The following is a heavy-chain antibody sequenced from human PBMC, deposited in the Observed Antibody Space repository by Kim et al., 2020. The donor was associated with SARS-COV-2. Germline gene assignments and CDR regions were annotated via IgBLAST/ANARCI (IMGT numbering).Heavy chain of an antibody. CDR2: ISYDGSNK. D-gene: IGHD6-13*01. V-gene: IGHV3-30*18. J-gene: IGHJ6*02. CDR3: AKDQVCIAAAGKCGMDV. CDR1: GFTFSSYG. Sequence: GGSLRLSCAASGFTFSSYGMHWVRQAPGKGLEWVAVISYDGSNKYYADSVKGRFTISRDNSKNTLYLQMNSLRAEDTAVYYCAKDQVCIAAAGKCGMDVWGQGTTVTVSS.